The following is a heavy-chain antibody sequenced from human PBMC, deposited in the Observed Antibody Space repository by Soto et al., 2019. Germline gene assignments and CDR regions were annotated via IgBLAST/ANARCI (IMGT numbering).Heavy chain of an antibody. Sequence: ASVKVSCKASGGTFSSYAISWLRQAPGQGLEWMGGIIPIFGTANYAQKFQGRVTITADESTSTAYMELSSLRSEDTAVYYCARGVSVTIFGVVSGMDVWAQRTTVTVSS. CDR3: ARGVSVTIFGVVSGMDV. CDR1: GGTFSSYA. CDR2: IIPIFGTA. V-gene: IGHV1-69*13. D-gene: IGHD3-3*01. J-gene: IGHJ6*02.